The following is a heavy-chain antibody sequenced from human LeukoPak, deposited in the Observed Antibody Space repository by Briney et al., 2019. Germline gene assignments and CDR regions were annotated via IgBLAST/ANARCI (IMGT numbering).Heavy chain of an antibody. CDR1: GHTFTDYY. CDR2: INPNSSAT. J-gene: IGHJ4*02. D-gene: IGHD4-11*01. Sequence: ASVTVSCKASGHTFTDYYMHWVRQAPGQGLEWVGWINPNSSATNYAQKFQGRVTMTRDTSISTAYMELSRLRSDDTAVYYCASVPTTTAFDSWGQGTLVTVSS. CDR3: ASVPTTTAFDS. V-gene: IGHV1-2*02.